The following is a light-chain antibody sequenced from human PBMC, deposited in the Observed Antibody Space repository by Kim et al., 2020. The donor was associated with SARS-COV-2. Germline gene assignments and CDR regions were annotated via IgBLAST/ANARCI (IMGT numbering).Light chain of an antibody. CDR3: QQSYSTPLT. CDR2: AAS. J-gene: IGKJ4*01. CDR1: QSISSY. Sequence: DIQMTQSPSSLSASVGDRVTITCRASQSISSYLNLYQQKPGKAPKLLIYAASSLQSGVPSRFSGSGSGTDFTLTISSLQPEDFATYYCQQSYSTPLTFGGGTKLEI. V-gene: IGKV1-39*01.